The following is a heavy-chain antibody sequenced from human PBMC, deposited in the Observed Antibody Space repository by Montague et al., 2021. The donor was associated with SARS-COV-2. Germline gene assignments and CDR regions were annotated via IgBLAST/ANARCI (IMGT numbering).Heavy chain of an antibody. Sequence: SETLSLTCNVSGGSINNYYWSWIRQSPGRGLEWIGYIYYTGSTTRNPSLDSRVTISLDTSGDLVSLELRSLTAADTAVYYCARGGGWKRHFDYWGQGTLVAVSS. J-gene: IGHJ4*02. CDR1: GGSINNYY. CDR2: IYYTGST. CDR3: ARGGGWKRHFDY. V-gene: IGHV4-59*01. D-gene: IGHD4-23*01.